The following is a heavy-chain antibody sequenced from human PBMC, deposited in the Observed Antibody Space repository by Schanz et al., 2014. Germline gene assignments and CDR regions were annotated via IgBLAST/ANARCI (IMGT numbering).Heavy chain of an antibody. D-gene: IGHD3-16*01. CDR2: MNESHSTI. J-gene: IGHJ4*02. Sequence: EVQLLESGGGLVEPGGSLRLSCAASGFSFSSYAMGWVRQARGKGLEWVSAMNESHSTIYYADSVRGRFTISRDNAENTLFLQTNSLRAEDSAVYYCARKVVGTIGGYYDNWGQGTLVIVSA. V-gene: IGHV3-23*01. CDR3: ARKVVGTIGGYYDN. CDR1: GFSFSSYA.